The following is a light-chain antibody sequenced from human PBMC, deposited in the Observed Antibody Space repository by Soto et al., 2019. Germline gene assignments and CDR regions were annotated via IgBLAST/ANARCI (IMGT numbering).Light chain of an antibody. Sequence: GSSTVNWYQQVPGTAPKLLIYSNNQRPSGVPDRFSASKSGTSASLAIGGLQSEDGADYYCAAWDDSLNGRVFGAGTKGTVL. V-gene: IGLV1-44*01. CDR2: SNN. CDR3: AAWDDSLNGRV. J-gene: IGLJ1*01. CDR1: GSST.